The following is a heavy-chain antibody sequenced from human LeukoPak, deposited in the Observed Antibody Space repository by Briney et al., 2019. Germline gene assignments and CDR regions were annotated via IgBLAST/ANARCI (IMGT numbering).Heavy chain of an antibody. D-gene: IGHD5-24*01. CDR2: INHSGST. V-gene: IGHV4-34*01. J-gene: IGHJ2*01. Sequence: SETLSLTCAVYGGSFSGYYWSWIRQPPGKGLEWIGEINHSGSTNYNPSLKSRVTISVDTSKNQFSLKLSSVTAADTAVYYCARDRWGDGYDQLGKTHWCFDLWGRGTLVTVSS. CDR1: GGSFSGYY. CDR3: ARDRWGDGYDQLGKTHWCFDL.